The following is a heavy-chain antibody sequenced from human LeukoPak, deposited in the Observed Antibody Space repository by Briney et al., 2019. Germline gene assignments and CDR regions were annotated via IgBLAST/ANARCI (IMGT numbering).Heavy chain of an antibody. D-gene: IGHD1-26*01. V-gene: IGHV3-74*01. J-gene: IGHJ4*02. CDR2: INDYGSYR. Sequence: GGSLRLSCAGSGFTFNSNWIHWVRQAPGKGLVWVARINDYGSYRSYADSVKGRFTISRDNAENTVYLQMDFLRDEDTAVYYCVGDLSLWELRHWGQGTLVTVSS. CDR3: VGDLSLWELRH. CDR1: GFTFNSNW.